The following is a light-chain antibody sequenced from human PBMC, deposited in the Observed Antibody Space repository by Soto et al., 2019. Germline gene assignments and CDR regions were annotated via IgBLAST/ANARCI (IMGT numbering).Light chain of an antibody. Sequence: QPVLTQSPSASASLGASVKLTCTLSSGHSNYAIAWHQQQPGKGPRYLMKLNNDGSHIKGDGIPDRFSGSSSGPERSLTISSLQSEDEADYYCQTWGTGIQVFGGGTKLTVL. CDR3: QTWGTGIQV. V-gene: IGLV4-69*01. CDR1: SGHSNYA. J-gene: IGLJ2*01. CDR2: LNNDGSH.